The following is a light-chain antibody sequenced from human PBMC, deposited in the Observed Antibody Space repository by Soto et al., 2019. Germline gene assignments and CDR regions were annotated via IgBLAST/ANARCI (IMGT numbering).Light chain of an antibody. Sequence: DIQMTQSPSSLSASVGDTVTIACRATQSISNYLNWYQQRPGRPPNLLIYVASSLQSGVPSRFSGSGSGTDFTLTIRSLQPEDFATFYCLQSFRTPITFGQGTRLE. V-gene: IGKV1-39*01. J-gene: IGKJ5*01. CDR2: VAS. CDR1: QSISNY. CDR3: LQSFRTPIT.